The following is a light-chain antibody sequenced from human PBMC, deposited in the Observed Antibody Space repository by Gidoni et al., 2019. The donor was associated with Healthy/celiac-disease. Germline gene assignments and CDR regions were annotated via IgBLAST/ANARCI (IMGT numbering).Light chain of an antibody. V-gene: IGLV3-21*02. J-gene: IGLJ1*01. CDR1: NIGSKS. CDR2: DDS. CDR3: QVWDSSSDPPYV. Sequence: SYLLTHPPSVSAAPAQTARITCGGNNIGSKSVHWYQQKPGQAPVMVVYDDSDRPSGIPERFSGSNSGNTATLTISRVEAGDEADYYCQVWDSSSDPPYVFGTGTKVTVL.